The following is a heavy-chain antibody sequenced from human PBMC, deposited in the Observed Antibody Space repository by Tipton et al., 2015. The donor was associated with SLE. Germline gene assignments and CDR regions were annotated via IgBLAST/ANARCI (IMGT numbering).Heavy chain of an antibody. D-gene: IGHD5-24*01. V-gene: IGHV4-4*01. CDR2: IHRSGSV. CDR1: GASLSSDNW. J-gene: IGHJ4*02. CDR3: ASDTRDGYVNY. Sequence: TLSLTCAVSGASLSSDNWWSWVRQPPGKGLEWIGEIHRSGSVKYTPSLKGRVTISMDMSNNQFSLKLTSGTAADTAVYSCASDTRDGYVNYWGQGALVTVSS.